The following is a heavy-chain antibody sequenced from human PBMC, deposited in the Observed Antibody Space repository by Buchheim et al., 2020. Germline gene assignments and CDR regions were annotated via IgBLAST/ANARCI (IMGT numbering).Heavy chain of an antibody. V-gene: IGHV3-33*01. D-gene: IGHD5-18*01. Sequence: QVQLVESGGGVVQPGRSLRLSCAASGFTFSSYGMHWVRQAPGKGLEWVAVIWYDGSNKYYADSVKGRFTISRDNSKNTLYLQMNSLRAEDTAVYYCARGRVMVQLWPVQALDYWGQGTL. CDR1: GFTFSSYG. J-gene: IGHJ4*02. CDR2: IWYDGSNK. CDR3: ARGRVMVQLWPVQALDY.